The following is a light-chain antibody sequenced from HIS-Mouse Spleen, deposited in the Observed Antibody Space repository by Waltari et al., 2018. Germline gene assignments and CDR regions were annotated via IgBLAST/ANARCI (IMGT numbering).Light chain of an antibody. J-gene: IGLJ2*01. CDR3: QSADSSGTYQDVV. CDR1: ALPKQY. CDR2: KDS. V-gene: IGLV3-25*03. Sequence: SYELTQPPSVSVSPGQTARITCSGDALPKQYAYCYQQKPGQAPVLATYKDSARPSGIPERFSGSSAGTTVTLTISGVQAEDEADYYCQSADSSGTYQDVVFGGGTKLTVL.